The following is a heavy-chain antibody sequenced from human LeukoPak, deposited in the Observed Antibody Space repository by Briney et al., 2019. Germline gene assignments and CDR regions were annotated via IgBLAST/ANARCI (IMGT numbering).Heavy chain of an antibody. CDR3: GSGSYFDY. CDR1: GFTFSSYA. V-gene: IGHV3-23*01. J-gene: IGHJ4*02. Sequence: PGGSLRLSCAASGFTFSSYAMSWVRQAPGKGLEWVSGISGNSGSTFYAHSVKGRFTISRDNSKNMLYLQMDNLRAEDTALYYCGSGSYFDYWGQGTLVTVSS. CDR2: ISGNSGST. D-gene: IGHD3-10*01.